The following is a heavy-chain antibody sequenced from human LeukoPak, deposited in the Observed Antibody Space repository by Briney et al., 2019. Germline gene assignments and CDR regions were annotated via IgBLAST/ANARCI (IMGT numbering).Heavy chain of an antibody. CDR3: ARAPSEIGGYSPESFRP. J-gene: IGHJ1*01. V-gene: IGHV3-74*01. D-gene: IGHD3-22*01. CDR1: GFTFSNYW. Sequence: QSGGSLRLSCAAAGFTFSNYWMHWVRQAPGKGLVWVSRIKSDGRTNYADSVKGRFTISRDNAKNTVSLQMNSLRAEDTGVYYCARAPSEIGGYSPESFRPWGQGPLLTVSS. CDR2: IKSDGRT.